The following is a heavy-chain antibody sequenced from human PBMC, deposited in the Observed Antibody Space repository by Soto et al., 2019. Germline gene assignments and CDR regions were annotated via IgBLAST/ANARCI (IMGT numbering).Heavy chain of an antibody. CDR3: ARSGSSSWTRGYFDP. Sequence: PGESLKISCKGSGYNFTNYWIGWVRQMPGKGLEWMGIFYPGGSNTRYSPSLQGQVTMSADKSISTAYLQWSSLKASDTAMYYCARSGSSSWTRGYFDPWGQGTLVTVSS. D-gene: IGHD6-13*01. J-gene: IGHJ4*02. V-gene: IGHV5-51*01. CDR2: FYPGGSNT. CDR1: GYNFTNYW.